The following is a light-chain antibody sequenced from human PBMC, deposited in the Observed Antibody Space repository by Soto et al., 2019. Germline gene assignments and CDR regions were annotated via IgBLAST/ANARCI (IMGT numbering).Light chain of an antibody. CDR1: QSVSSSY. V-gene: IGKV3-20*01. Sequence: ETVLTQSPGTLSFSQGDRATLSCRASQSVSSSYLAWYQQKPGQAPRLLIDDASRRATGIPDRFSGSGSGTDFTLTISRLEPEDFAVYYCQQYGSTPRTFGQGTKVDIK. J-gene: IGKJ1*01. CDR2: DAS. CDR3: QQYGSTPRT.